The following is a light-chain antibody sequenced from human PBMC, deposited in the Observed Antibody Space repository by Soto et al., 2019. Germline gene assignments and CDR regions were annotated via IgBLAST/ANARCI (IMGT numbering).Light chain of an antibody. Sequence: EIVLTQSPGTLSLSPGERATLSCRASQSVTSSYLNWYQQKPGQAPRLLMYGASSRATGIPDRFSGSGSGTDFPLTIRRLEPEDFSVYYLQLFGRSPLDTFGQGTKLEIK. CDR2: GAS. V-gene: IGKV3-20*01. J-gene: IGKJ2*01. CDR1: QSVTSSY. CDR3: QLFGRSPLDT.